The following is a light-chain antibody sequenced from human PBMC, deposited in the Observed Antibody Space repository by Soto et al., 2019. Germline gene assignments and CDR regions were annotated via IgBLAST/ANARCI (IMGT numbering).Light chain of an antibody. CDR1: SSNIGGNS. J-gene: IGLJ1*01. Sequence: QSVLTQPPSVSAAPGQKVTISCSGSSSNIGGNSVSWYQQLPGTAPKLLIYDDNKRPSGIPDRFSGSNSGTSATLGITGFQTGDEADYYCGSWESSLSAYVCGTGTKVTV. CDR3: GSWESSLSAYV. CDR2: DDN. V-gene: IGLV1-51*01.